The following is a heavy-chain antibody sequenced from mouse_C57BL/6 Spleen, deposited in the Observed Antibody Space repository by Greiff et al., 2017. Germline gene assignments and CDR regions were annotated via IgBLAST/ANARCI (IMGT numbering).Heavy chain of an antibody. Sequence: QVQLQQSGAELVMPGASVKLSCKASGYTFTSYWMHWVKQRPGQGLEWIGEIDPSDSYTNYNQKFKGKSTLTVDKSSSTAYMQLSSLTSEDSAVYYCARKSDDGYYGYAMDYWGQGTSVTVSS. D-gene: IGHD2-3*01. CDR1: GYTFTSYW. CDR2: IDPSDSYT. CDR3: ARKSDDGYYGYAMDY. V-gene: IGHV1-69*01. J-gene: IGHJ4*01.